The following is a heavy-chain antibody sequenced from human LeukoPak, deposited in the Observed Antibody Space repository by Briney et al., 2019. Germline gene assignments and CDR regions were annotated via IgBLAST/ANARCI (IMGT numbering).Heavy chain of an antibody. CDR1: GGSISSYY. CDR2: IDTSGST. D-gene: IGHD2-15*01. V-gene: IGHV4-4*07. J-gene: IGHJ3*02. CDR3: AKKPPRRNIVVVVAATVEAFDI. Sequence: PSETLSLTCTVSGGSISSYYWSWIRQPAGKGLEWIGRIDTSGSTNYNPSLKSRVTMSVATSKNQFSLKLSSVTAADTAVYYCAKKPPRRNIVVVVAATVEAFDIWGQGTMVTVSS.